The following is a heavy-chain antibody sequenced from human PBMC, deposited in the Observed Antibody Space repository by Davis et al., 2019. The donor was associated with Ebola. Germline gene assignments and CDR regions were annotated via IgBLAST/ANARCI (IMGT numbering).Heavy chain of an antibody. CDR2: INPNSGGT. CDR3: ARDLYSGGMDY. V-gene: IGHV1-2*02. J-gene: IGHJ4*02. D-gene: IGHD1-26*01. CDR1: GYTFTSYG. Sequence: ASVKVSCKASGYTFTSYGISWVRQAPGQGLEWMGWINPNSGGTNYAQKFQGRVTMTRDTSISTAYMELSRLRSDDTAVYYCARDLYSGGMDYWGQGTLVTVSS.